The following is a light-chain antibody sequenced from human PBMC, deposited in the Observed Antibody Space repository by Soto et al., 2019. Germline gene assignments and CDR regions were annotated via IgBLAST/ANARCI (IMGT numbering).Light chain of an antibody. V-gene: IGKV1-5*01. CDR3: QQYHTYRT. Sequence: DIQMTQSPSTLSASVGDRVTITCRASQSISNWLAWYQQKPGKAPNLLIYDASILESGVPSRFSGSGSGTEFTLTISSLQPDDFVTYYCQQYHTYRTVGQGNKVEIK. CDR1: QSISNW. J-gene: IGKJ1*01. CDR2: DAS.